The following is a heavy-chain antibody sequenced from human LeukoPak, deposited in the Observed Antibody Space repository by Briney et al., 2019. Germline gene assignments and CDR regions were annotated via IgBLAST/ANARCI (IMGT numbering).Heavy chain of an antibody. CDR1: GFIFSSYA. V-gene: IGHV3-23*01. D-gene: IGHD6-13*01. CDR3: AKVRGSSWYYSD. J-gene: IGHJ4*02. Sequence: GGSLRLSCAASGFIFSSYAMSWVRQAPGKGLEWVSAISGSGGSTYYADSVKGRFTISRDNSKNTLYLQMNSLRAEDTAVYYCAKVRGSSWYYSDWGQGTLVTVSS. CDR2: ISGSGGST.